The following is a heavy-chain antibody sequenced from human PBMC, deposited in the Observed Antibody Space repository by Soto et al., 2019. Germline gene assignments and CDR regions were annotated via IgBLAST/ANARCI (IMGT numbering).Heavy chain of an antibody. CDR3: ARLGAVVVPAAMTRPTPYGGWFDP. V-gene: IGHV4-34*01. CDR2: INHSGST. Sequence: KPSETLSLTCAVYGGSFSGYYWSWIRQPPGKGLEWIGEINHSGSTNYSPSLKSRVTISVDTSKNQFSLKLSSVTAADTAVYYCARLGAVVVPAAMTRPTPYGGWFDPWGQGTLVTVSS. D-gene: IGHD2-2*01. CDR1: GGSFSGYY. J-gene: IGHJ5*02.